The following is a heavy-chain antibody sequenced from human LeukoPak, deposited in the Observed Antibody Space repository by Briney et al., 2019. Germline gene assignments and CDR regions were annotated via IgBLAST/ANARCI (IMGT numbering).Heavy chain of an antibody. D-gene: IGHD3-22*01. J-gene: IGHJ4*02. CDR2: INPNDGST. V-gene: IGHV1-46*01. CDR1: GYTFTAYH. CDR3: ARGTQIDSSVYYAGHFDY. Sequence: ASVKVSCKASGYTFTAYHMHWVRQAPGQGLEWMGIINPNDGSTNYAQRFQGRVTMTRDRSTSTVYMELSSLRSEDPAVYYYARGTQIDSSVYYAGHFDYWGQGTLVTVSS.